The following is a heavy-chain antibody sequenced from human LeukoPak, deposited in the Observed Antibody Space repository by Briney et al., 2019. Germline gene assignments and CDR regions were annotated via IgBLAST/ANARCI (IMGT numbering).Heavy chain of an antibody. J-gene: IGHJ1*01. CDR1: GFTFSSYS. CDR2: ISSSSSTI. D-gene: IGHD3-22*01. CDR3: PRDTAGSGYYYGPEYFQH. V-gene: IGHV3-48*01. Sequence: GGSLTLSCAASGFTFSSYSMNWLRQAPGKGLEWVSYISSSSSTIYYADSVRGRFTISRDNAKNSLYLQMNSLRAEDAGVYYCPRDTAGSGYYYGPEYFQHWGQGTLVTVSS.